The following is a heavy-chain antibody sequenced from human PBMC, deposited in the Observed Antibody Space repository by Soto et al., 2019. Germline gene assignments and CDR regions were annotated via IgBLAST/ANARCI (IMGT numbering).Heavy chain of an antibody. J-gene: IGHJ5*02. CDR1: GGSISSYY. Sequence: QVQLQESGPGLVKPSETLSLTCTVSGGSISSYYWSWIRQPPGKGLEWIGYIYYSGSTNYNPSLKSRVTISVDTSKNQFSLKLSSVTAADTAVYYCARDQRPFWSGYYTEFGNWFDPWGQGTLVTVSS. CDR2: IYYSGST. V-gene: IGHV4-59*01. D-gene: IGHD3-3*01. CDR3: ARDQRPFWSGYYTEFGNWFDP.